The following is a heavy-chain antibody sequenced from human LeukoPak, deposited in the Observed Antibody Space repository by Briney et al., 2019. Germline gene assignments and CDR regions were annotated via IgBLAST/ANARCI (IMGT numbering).Heavy chain of an antibody. CDR2: ISYDGSNK. CDR1: GFTFSNYA. V-gene: IGHV3-30*04. Sequence: GGSLRLSCAASGFTFSNYAMHWVRQAPGKGLEWVAVISYDGSNKYYADSVKGRFTISRDNSKNTLYLQMNSLRAEDTAVYYCARRGATRVAFDIWGQGTMVTVSS. CDR3: ARRGATRVAFDI. J-gene: IGHJ3*02. D-gene: IGHD1-26*01.